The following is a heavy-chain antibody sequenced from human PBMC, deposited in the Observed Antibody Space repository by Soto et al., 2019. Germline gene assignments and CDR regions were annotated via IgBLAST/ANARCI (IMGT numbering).Heavy chain of an antibody. CDR1: GFTFSSYG. Sequence: GGSLRLSCAASGFTFSSYGMHWVRQAPGKGLEWVAVVWYDGSNKYYADSVKGRFTISRDNSKNTLYLQMNSLRAEDTAVYYCARGTGYYYYYMDVWGKGTTVTVSS. J-gene: IGHJ6*03. CDR2: VWYDGSNK. CDR3: ARGTGYYYYYMDV. D-gene: IGHD1-1*01. V-gene: IGHV3-33*01.